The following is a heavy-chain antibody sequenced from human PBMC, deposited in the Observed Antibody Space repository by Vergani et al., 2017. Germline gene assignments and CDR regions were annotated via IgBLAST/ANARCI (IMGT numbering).Heavy chain of an antibody. J-gene: IGHJ6*02. CDR2: IYYSGST. V-gene: IGHV4-59*01. Sequence: QVQLQESGPGLVKPSETLTLTCTVSGGSISSYYWSWIRQPPGKGLEWIGYIYYSGSTNYNTSLKSRVTISVDTSKNQFSLKLSSVTAADTAVYYCARDWGYYDSSGYYYYYYGMDVWGQGTTVTVSS. D-gene: IGHD3-22*01. CDR3: ARDWGYYDSSGYYYYYYGMDV. CDR1: GGSISSYY.